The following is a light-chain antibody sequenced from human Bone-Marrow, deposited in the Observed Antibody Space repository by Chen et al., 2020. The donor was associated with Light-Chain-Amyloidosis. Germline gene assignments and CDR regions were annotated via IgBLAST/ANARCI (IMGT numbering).Light chain of an antibody. CDR2: RES. V-gene: IGLV3-9*01. CDR1: NIGSKY. CDR3: QVWDSNTVV. J-gene: IGLJ2*01. Sequence: SYDLTQPLSVSVALGQTASITCEGNNIGSKYVQWYQQKPGKAPVMVIYRESNRPSGIPERFSGSTSGNAATLTISTAHVGDEADYYCQVWDSNTVVFGGGTKLTVL.